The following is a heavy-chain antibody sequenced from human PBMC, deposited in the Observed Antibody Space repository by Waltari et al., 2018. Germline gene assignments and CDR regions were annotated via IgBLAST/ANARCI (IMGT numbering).Heavy chain of an antibody. J-gene: IGHJ4*02. V-gene: IGHV4-34*01. CDR2: IKHSGST. CDR1: GGSFSGYY. Sequence: QVQLQQWGAGLLKPSETLSLTCAVYGGSFSGYYWSWIRQPPGKGLEWIGEIKHSGSTNDNPSLKSRVTISVDTSKNQFSLKLSSVTAADTAVYYCARRGSCTNGVCKKYYFDYWGQGTLVTVSS. CDR3: ARRGSCTNGVCKKYYFDY. D-gene: IGHD2-8*01.